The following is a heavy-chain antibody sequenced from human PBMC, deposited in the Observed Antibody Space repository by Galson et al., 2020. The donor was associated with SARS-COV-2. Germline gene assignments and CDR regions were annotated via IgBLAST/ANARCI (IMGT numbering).Heavy chain of an antibody. CDR1: GGSISRYF. CDR2: IYYTGRT. D-gene: IGHD3-22*01. J-gene: IGHJ4*02. Sequence: SETLSLTCTVSGGSISRYFWSLIRQPPGKGLEWIGYIYYTGRTNYNPSLKGRATISIDTSKTQFSLKLSSVTAADTAVYYCAGVTNYYDRRGYPKRWVDKWGQGTLVTVSS. V-gene: IGHV4-59*08. CDR3: AGVTNYYDRRGYPKRWVDK.